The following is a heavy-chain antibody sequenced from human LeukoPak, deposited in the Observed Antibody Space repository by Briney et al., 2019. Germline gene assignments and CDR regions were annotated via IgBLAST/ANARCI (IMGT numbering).Heavy chain of an antibody. CDR1: GFTYSSCA. V-gene: IGHV3-23*01. J-gene: IGHJ4*02. CDR2: ISGNGGST. D-gene: IGHD3-10*01. Sequence: PGGSLTLSCQASGFTYSSCAMSGFRQAPGKGLEWVLAISGNGGSTYYADSVKGRFTISRDNSKNTLYLQMNSLRAEDTAVYYCAKATMVRAVISHFDYWGQGTLVTVSS. CDR3: AKATMVRAVISHFDY.